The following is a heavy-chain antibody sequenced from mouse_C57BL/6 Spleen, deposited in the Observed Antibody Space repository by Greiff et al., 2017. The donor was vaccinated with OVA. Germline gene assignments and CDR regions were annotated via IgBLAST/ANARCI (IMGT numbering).Heavy chain of an antibody. V-gene: IGHV1-69*01. CDR2: IDPADSYT. J-gene: IGHJ3*01. CDR3: ARRSDHYGCDGSWFAY. D-gene: IGHD2-2*01. Sequence: QVQLQQPGAELVMPGASVKLSCKASGYTFTSYWMHWVKQRPGQGLEWIGEIDPADSYTNYNQKFKGKSTLTVDKSSSTAYMQLSSLTSEDSAVYYCARRSDHYGCDGSWFAYWGQGTLVTVSA. CDR1: GYTFTSYW.